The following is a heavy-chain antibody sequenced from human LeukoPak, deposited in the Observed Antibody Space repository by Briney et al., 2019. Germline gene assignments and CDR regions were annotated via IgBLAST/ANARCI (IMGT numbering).Heavy chain of an antibody. V-gene: IGHV1-18*01. CDR1: GYTFTSYG. J-gene: IGHJ5*02. Sequence: GASVKVSCKASGYTFTSYGISWVRQAPGQGLEWMGWISAYNGNTNYAQKLQGRVTMTTDTSTSTAYMELRSLRSDDTAVYYCARVGGGYFSRLFINWFDPWGQGTLVTVSS. CDR2: ISAYNGNT. D-gene: IGHD1-26*01. CDR3: ARVGGGYFSRLFINWFDP.